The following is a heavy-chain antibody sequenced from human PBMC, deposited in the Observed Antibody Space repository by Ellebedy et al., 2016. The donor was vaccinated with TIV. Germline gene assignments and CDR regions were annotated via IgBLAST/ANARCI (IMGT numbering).Heavy chain of an antibody. Sequence: GGSLRLSCEGSGSFSDHSLNWVRLAPGKGLEWLAYINSDNSVIKYADSVKGRFTISRDDSQNSLFLDMDNVRVDDSGVYYCAKDSASGWHRPQYFFEMDVWGKGTTVTVSS. CDR2: INSDNSVI. V-gene: IGHV3-48*04. CDR1: GSFSDHS. D-gene: IGHD6-19*01. J-gene: IGHJ6*04. CDR3: AKDSASGWHRPQYFFEMDV.